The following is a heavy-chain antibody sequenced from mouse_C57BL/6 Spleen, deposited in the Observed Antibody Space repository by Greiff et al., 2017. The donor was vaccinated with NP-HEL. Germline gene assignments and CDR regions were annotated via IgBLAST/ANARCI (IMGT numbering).Heavy chain of an antibody. CDR2: IYPGSGST. CDR1: GYTFTSYW. V-gene: IGHV1-55*01. D-gene: IGHD2-3*01. Sequence: QVQLQQPGAELVKPGASVKMSCKASGYTFTSYWITWVKQRPGQGLEWIGDIYPGSGSTNYNEKYKSKATLTVDTSSSTAYMQLSSLTSEDSAVYYCARRIYPGGYYAMDYWGQGTSVTVAS. J-gene: IGHJ4*01. CDR3: ARRIYPGGYYAMDY.